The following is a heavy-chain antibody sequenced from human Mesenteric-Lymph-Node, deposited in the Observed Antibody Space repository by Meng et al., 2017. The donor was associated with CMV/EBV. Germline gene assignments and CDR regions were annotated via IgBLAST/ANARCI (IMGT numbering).Heavy chain of an antibody. CDR2: VYKSGST. Sequence: GSLRLSCTVSGGSISSYYWSWIRQPPGKGLEWIGYVYKSGSTNYNPSLKSRVTISVDTSKNQFSLKLSSVTAADTAVYYCARRRDSSSWYYYYYGMDVWGQGTTVTVSS. J-gene: IGHJ6*02. V-gene: IGHV4-59*01. D-gene: IGHD6-13*01. CDR1: GGSISSYY. CDR3: ARRRDSSSWYYYYYGMDV.